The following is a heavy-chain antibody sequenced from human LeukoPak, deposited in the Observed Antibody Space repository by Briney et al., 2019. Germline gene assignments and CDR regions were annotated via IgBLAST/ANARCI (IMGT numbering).Heavy chain of an antibody. D-gene: IGHD3-22*01. V-gene: IGHV4-59*01. Sequence: SETLSLTCTVSGGSISSYYWSWIRQPPGKGLEWIGYIYYSGSTNYNPSLKSRVTISVDTSKNQYSLKLSSLTAADTAVYYCARGYYDSSGYPTPFDYWGQGTLVTVSS. J-gene: IGHJ4*02. CDR1: GGSISSYY. CDR3: ARGYYDSSGYPTPFDY. CDR2: IYYSGST.